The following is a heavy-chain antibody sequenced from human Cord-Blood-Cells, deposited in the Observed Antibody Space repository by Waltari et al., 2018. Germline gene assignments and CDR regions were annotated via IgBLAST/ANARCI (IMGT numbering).Heavy chain of an antibody. CDR1: GYTFTGYY. CDR2: NNTNGGGT. CDR3: ARDRIWGYYAFDT. Sequence: QVQLVQSGAEVKKPGASVKVSCKASGYTFTGYYMHWVRQAPGQGHEWMGLNNTNGGGTNYAKKFQGRFTMSRDTYISTDCMELSRMITDDTAVYYCARDRIWGYYAFDTWGLGTMVTVSS. D-gene: IGHD2-21*01. J-gene: IGHJ3*02. V-gene: IGHV1-2*02.